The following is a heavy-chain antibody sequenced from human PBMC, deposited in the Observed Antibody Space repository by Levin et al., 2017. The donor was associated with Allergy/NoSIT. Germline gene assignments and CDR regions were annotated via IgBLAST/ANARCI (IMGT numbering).Heavy chain of an antibody. CDR2: VFSSGTI. V-gene: IGHV4-59*01. CDR1: GGSINGYY. CDR3: ARGTETVNYFDY. J-gene: IGHJ4*02. D-gene: IGHD1-1*01. Sequence: SETLSLTCTVSGGSINGYYWSWIRQPPGKGLEWIGYVFSSGTINYKPSLYSRVTISVDTPKNQFSLELHPVTAADTAVYYCARGTETVNYFDYWGQGTLVTVSS.